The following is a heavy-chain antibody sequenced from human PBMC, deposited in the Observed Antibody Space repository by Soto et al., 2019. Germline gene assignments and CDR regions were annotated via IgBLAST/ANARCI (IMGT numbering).Heavy chain of an antibody. Sequence: GASVKVSCKASGDTFTANYIHCVLQSPLQWFEWMGWINPKSGGTKYPQKFQGRVTMTRDTSLSTVYMTLTRLTSDDTAVYYCARDLAKGGGSAGFDYWGQGTLVTVSS. D-gene: IGHD1-26*01. J-gene: IGHJ4*02. CDR2: INPKSGGT. CDR1: GDTFTANY. CDR3: ARDLAKGGGSAGFDY. V-gene: IGHV1-2*02.